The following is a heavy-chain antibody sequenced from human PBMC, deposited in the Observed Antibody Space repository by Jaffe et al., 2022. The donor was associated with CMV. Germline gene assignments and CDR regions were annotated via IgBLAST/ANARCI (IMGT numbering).Heavy chain of an antibody. V-gene: IGHV4-31*03. CDR1: GGSISSGGYY. CDR3: ARDRIVGATKNYYYGMDV. J-gene: IGHJ6*02. CDR2: IYYSGST. D-gene: IGHD1-26*01. Sequence: QVQLQESGPGLVKPSQTLSLTCTVSGGSISSGGYYWSWIRQHPGKGLEWIGYIYYSGSTYYNPSLKSRVTISVDTSKNQFSLKLSSVTAADTAVYYCARDRIVGATKNYYYGMDVWGQGTTVTVSS.